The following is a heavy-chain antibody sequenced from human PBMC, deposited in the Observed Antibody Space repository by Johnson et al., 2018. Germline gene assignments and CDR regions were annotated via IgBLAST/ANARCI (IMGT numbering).Heavy chain of an antibody. CDR1: GFTFSSYW. V-gene: IGHV3-74*01. CDR3: ARVDYDGSRSFLYYIDV. D-gene: IGHD3-10*01. CDR2: IDSDGSST. J-gene: IGHJ6*03. Sequence: VQLQESGGGLVQPGGSLRLSCAASGFTFSSYWMHWVRQAPGKGLVWVSRIDSDGSSTSYADSVKGRFTISRDNAKNTRYLQMNSLRAEDTAVYYCARVDYDGSRSFLYYIDVWGKGTAVTVS.